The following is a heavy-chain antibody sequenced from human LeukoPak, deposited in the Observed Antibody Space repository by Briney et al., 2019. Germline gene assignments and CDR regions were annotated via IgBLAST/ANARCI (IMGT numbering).Heavy chain of an antibody. Sequence: GGSLRLSCAASGFTFSYYGMHWVRQPPGKGLEWVAFIRYKASDKYYADSVMGRFTISRDNRKSTVSLQMNSLRAEDTALYYCVRDLDWGAFDVWGQGTMVTVSS. V-gene: IGHV3-30*02. CDR3: VRDLDWGAFDV. J-gene: IGHJ3*01. D-gene: IGHD3/OR15-3a*01. CDR2: IRYKASDK. CDR1: GFTFSYYG.